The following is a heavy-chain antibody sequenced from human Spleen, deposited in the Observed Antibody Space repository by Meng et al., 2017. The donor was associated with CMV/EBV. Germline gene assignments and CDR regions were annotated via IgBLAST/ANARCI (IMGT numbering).Heavy chain of an antibody. CDR3: ARGDYTGYWFDP. CDR1: GGTFSSYG. Sequence: SVKVSCKASGGTFSSYGISWVRQAPGQGLEWMGGSIPIFGTTNYAQKFQGRVTITTDESTSTAYMELSSLRSEDTAVYYCARGDYTGYWFDPWGQGTLVTVSS. J-gene: IGHJ5*02. D-gene: IGHD4-11*01. V-gene: IGHV1-69*05. CDR2: SIPIFGTT.